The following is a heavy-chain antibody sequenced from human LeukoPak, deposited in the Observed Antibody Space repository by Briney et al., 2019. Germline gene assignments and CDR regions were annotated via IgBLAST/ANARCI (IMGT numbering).Heavy chain of an antibody. V-gene: IGHV4-59*01. CDR2: NYSSGST. CDR1: GGAINDYY. J-gene: IGHJ5*02. Sequence: SETLSLTCTVSGGAINDYYWSWIRQPPGKGLEWIAYNYSSGSTKYNPSLKSRVTISLDTSKSQFSLKLTSVTATDTPLYYCAVNKNDLGDSNWFNPWGHGPLVTVSS. D-gene: IGHD4-17*01. CDR3: AVNKNDLGDSNWFNP.